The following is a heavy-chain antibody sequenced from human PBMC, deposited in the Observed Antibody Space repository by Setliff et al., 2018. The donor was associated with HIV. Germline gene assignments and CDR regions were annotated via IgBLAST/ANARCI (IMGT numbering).Heavy chain of an antibody. CDR2: VYASAYT. Sequence: PSETLSLTCTVSGDSIGDYYWNWIRQPAGKGLEWIGRVYASAYTYYNPSLKSRITLSVDTSKNQFSLRLTSVTASDTAVYYCARIQWLVPGGWFDPWGQGTLVTVSS. CDR1: GDSIGDYY. J-gene: IGHJ5*02. D-gene: IGHD6-19*01. CDR3: ARIQWLVPGGWFDP. V-gene: IGHV4-4*07.